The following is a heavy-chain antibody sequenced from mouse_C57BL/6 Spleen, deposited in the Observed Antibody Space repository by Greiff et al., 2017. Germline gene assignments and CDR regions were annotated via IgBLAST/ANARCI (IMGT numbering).Heavy chain of an antibody. V-gene: IGHV5-9-1*02. CDR3: TKDYSNYEGFAY. J-gene: IGHJ3*01. CDR2: ISSGGDYI. CDR1: GFTFSSYA. Sequence: DVMLVESGEGLVKPGGSLKLSCAASGFTFSSYAMSWVRQTPEKRLEWVAYISSGGDYIYYADTVKGRFTISRDNARNTLYLQMSSLKSEDTAMYYCTKDYSNYEGFAYWGQGTLVTVSA. D-gene: IGHD2-5*01.